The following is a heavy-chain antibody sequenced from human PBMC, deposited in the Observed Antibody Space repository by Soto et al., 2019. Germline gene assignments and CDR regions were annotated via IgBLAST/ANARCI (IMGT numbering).Heavy chain of an antibody. CDR2: IYSGGST. J-gene: IGHJ6*02. Sequence: EVLLVESGGGFIQPGGSLRLSCAASGFTVSSNYMTWVRQAPGKGLEWVSVIYSGGSTYYADSVKGRFTISRDNSKNTLYLQMNSLRAEDTAVYYCARDFVVIAAAGSLYYYGMDVWGQGTTVTVSS. D-gene: IGHD6-13*01. CDR1: GFTVSSNY. V-gene: IGHV3-53*01. CDR3: ARDFVVIAAAGSLYYYGMDV.